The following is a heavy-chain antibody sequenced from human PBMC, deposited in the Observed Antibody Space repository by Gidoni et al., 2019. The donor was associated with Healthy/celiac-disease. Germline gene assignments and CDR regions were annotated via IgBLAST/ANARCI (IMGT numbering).Heavy chain of an antibody. J-gene: IGHJ2*01. Sequence: QLQLQESGPGLVKPSETLSLTCTVSGGSISSSSYYWGWIRQPPGKGLEWIGSIYYSGSTYYNPSLKSRVTISVDTSKNQFSLKLSSVTAADTAVYYCARHMHSSGWYSKPKPHYWYFDLWGRGTLVTVSS. CDR3: ARHMHSSGWYSKPKPHYWYFDL. V-gene: IGHV4-39*01. CDR2: IYYSGST. CDR1: GGSISSSSYY. D-gene: IGHD6-19*01.